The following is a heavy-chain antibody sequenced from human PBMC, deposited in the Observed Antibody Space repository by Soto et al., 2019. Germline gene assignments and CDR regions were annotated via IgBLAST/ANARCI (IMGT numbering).Heavy chain of an antibody. CDR1: GCTFTSYA. CDR3: ARDGGGSSSWYGF. J-gene: IGHJ4*02. Sequence: GASVKVSCKASGCTFTSYAMHWVRQAPGQRLEWMGWINAGNGNTKYSQKFQGRVTITRDTSASTAYMELSSLRSEDTAVYYCARDGGGSSSWYGFWGQGTLVTVSS. CDR2: INAGNGNT. D-gene: IGHD6-13*01. V-gene: IGHV1-3*01.